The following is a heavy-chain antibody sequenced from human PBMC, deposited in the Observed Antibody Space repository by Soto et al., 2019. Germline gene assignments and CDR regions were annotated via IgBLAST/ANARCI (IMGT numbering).Heavy chain of an antibody. Sequence: VQLVESGGGVVQPGRSLRLSCAASGFTFSDYAMHWVRQAPGKGLEWVAVVSHDGRNTHYADSVKGRFTISRDSSKNTVSLEMPSLRSAATAVYYCAKGGRQWLVTSDFNYWGQGALVTVSS. J-gene: IGHJ4*02. CDR2: VSHDGRNT. CDR1: GFTFSDYA. V-gene: IGHV3-30*18. D-gene: IGHD6-19*01. CDR3: AKGGRQWLVTSDFNY.